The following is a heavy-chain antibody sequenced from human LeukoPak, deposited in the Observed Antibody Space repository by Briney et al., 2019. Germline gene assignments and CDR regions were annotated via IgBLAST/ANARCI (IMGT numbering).Heavy chain of an antibody. Sequence: PSETLSLTCTVSGGSISSYYWSWIRQPPGKGLEWIGYIYYSGSTNYNPSLKSRVTISVDTSKNQFSLKLSSVTAADTAAYYCAGADYYDSSGYWGQGTLVTVSS. CDR3: AGADYYDSSGY. CDR1: GGSISSYY. CDR2: IYYSGST. J-gene: IGHJ4*02. D-gene: IGHD3-22*01. V-gene: IGHV4-59*01.